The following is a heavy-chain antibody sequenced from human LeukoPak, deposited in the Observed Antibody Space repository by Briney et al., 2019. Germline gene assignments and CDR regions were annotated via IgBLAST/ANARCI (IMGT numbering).Heavy chain of an antibody. CDR2: IYYSGST. CDR3: ARSTGDKYYFDY. D-gene: IGHD7-27*01. Sequence: SETLSLTCTVSGGSISSYYWSWIRQPPGKGLEWIGYIYYSGSTNYNPSLKSRVTISVDTSKNQFSLTLSSVTAADTAVYYCARSTGDKYYFDYWGQGTLVTVSS. CDR1: GGSISSYY. V-gene: IGHV4-59*01. J-gene: IGHJ4*02.